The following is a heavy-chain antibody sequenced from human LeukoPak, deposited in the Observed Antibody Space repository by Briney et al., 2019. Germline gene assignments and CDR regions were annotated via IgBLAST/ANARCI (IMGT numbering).Heavy chain of an antibody. J-gene: IGHJ6*03. D-gene: IGHD3-9*01. CDR1: GYTFTSYG. CDR3: ASSPILTGYLVPYNNYYMDV. Sequence: ASVKVFCKASGYTFTSYGISWVRQAPGQGLEWMGWISAYNGNTNYAQKLQGRVTMTTDTSTSTAYMELRSLRSDDTAVYYCASSPILTGYLVPYNNYYMDVWGKGTTVPVSS. CDR2: ISAYNGNT. V-gene: IGHV1-18*01.